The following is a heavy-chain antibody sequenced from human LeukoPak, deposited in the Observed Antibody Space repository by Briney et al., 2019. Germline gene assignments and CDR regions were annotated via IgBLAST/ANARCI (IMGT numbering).Heavy chain of an antibody. CDR2: IYTSGST. CDR1: GGSIRSYY. D-gene: IGHD2-21*02. Sequence: PSETLSLTCTVSGGSIRSYYWSWIRQPAGKGLEWIGRIYTSGSTNYNPSLKSRVTMSVDTSKNQFSLKLSSVTAADTAVYYCARASRVTAPHNWFDPWGQGTLVTVSS. J-gene: IGHJ5*02. V-gene: IGHV4-4*07. CDR3: ARASRVTAPHNWFDP.